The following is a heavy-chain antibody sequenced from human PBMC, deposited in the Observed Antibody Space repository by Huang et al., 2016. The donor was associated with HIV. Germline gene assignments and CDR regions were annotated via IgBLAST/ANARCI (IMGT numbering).Heavy chain of an antibody. CDR3: ATDLGGYSFDY. D-gene: IGHD2-21*02. J-gene: IGHJ4*02. CDR2: IRFDGGNK. V-gene: IGHV3-30*02. Sequence: QEQLVESGGGVVQPGGSLRFSCATSGFSFSHYGMHWVRQAPGKGREWVAFIRFDGGNKQYADSAKGRFTISRDNSKKMLFLEMNSLRGDDTAFYYCATDLGGYSFDYWGQGALVSVSS. CDR1: GFSFSHYG.